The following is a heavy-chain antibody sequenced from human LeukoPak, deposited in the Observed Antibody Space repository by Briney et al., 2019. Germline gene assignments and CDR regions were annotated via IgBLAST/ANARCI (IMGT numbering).Heavy chain of an antibody. CDR1: GFTFGDYA. CDR2: IRSKAYGGTT. J-gene: IGHJ5*02. V-gene: IGHV3-49*04. Sequence: PGRSLRLSCTASGFTFGDYAMSWVRLAPGKGLEWVGFIRSKAYGGTTEYAASVKGRFTISRDDSKNIAYLQMNSLKTEDTAVYYCTRVPFTMIVVVNWFDPWGQGTLVTVSS. CDR3: TRVPFTMIVVVNWFDP. D-gene: IGHD3-22*01.